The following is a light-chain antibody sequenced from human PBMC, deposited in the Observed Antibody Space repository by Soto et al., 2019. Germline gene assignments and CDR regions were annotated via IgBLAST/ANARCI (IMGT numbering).Light chain of an antibody. Sequence: DIQMTPSPSTLSASVGDRVTITCRASQSISSWLAWYQQKPGKAPKLLIYKASSLESGVPSRFSGSGSGTEFTLINSSLQPDDFATYYCQQYNSYSPTFGQGTKVEIK. V-gene: IGKV1-5*03. CDR2: KAS. J-gene: IGKJ1*01. CDR1: QSISSW. CDR3: QQYNSYSPT.